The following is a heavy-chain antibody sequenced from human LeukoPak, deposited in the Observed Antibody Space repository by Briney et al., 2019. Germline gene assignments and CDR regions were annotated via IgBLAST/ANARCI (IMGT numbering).Heavy chain of an antibody. CDR3: ARWMFYYGSGVFHYHGMDV. CDR2: IYPGESDT. V-gene: IGHV5-51*01. D-gene: IGHD3-10*01. J-gene: IGHJ6*02. CDR1: GYRFTSYW. Sequence: GESLKISCKGSGYRFTSYWIGWVRQMPGKGLEWMGIIYPGESDTIYSPSFQGQVTISADKSITTAYLQWSSLNASDTAIYYCARWMFYYGSGVFHYHGMDVWGQGTTVTVSS.